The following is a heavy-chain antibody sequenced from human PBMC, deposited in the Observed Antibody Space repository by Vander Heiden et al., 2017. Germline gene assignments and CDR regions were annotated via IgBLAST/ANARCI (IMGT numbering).Heavy chain of an antibody. Sequence: QVQLQQWGAGLLKPSETLSLTCAVYGGSFSGYYWSWIRQPPGKGLGWIGEINHSGSTNYNPSLKSRVTISVDTSKNQFSLKPSSVTAADTAVYYCARTITGTTIPFDYWGQGTLVTVSS. CDR2: INHSGST. J-gene: IGHJ4*02. V-gene: IGHV4-34*01. CDR1: GGSFSGYY. D-gene: IGHD1-7*01. CDR3: ARTITGTTIPFDY.